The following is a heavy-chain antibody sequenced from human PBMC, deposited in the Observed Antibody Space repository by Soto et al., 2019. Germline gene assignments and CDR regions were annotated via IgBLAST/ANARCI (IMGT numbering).Heavy chain of an antibody. V-gene: IGHV1-69*08. Sequence: QVQLVQSGAEVKKPGSSVKVSCKASGGTFSSYTISWVRQAPGQGLEWMGRIIPSLGIANYAQKFQGRVTITADKSTSTAYMELSSLRSEDTAVYYCAREGGGDDYIWGSYRPWGQGTLVTVSS. D-gene: IGHD3-16*02. J-gene: IGHJ5*02. CDR1: GGTFSSYT. CDR3: AREGGGDDYIWGSYRP. CDR2: IIPSLGIA.